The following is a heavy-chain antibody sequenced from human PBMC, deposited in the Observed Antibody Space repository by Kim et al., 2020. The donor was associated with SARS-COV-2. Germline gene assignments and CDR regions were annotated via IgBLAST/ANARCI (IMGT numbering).Heavy chain of an antibody. D-gene: IGHD4-17*01. V-gene: IGHV3-23*01. J-gene: IGHJ4*02. Sequence: YADSVKGRFTISRDNSKNTLYLQMTSVRADDTALYYCARGLDYGTPGAHCWGQGTLVTVSS. CDR3: ARGLDYGTPGAHC.